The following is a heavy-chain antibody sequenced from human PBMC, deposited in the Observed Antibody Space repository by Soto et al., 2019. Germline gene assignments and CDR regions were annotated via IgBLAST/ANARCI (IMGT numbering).Heavy chain of an antibody. D-gene: IGHD6-6*01. Sequence: QVQLVESGGGVVQPGRSLRLSCAASGFTFSSYGMHWVRQAPGKGLAWVAVISYDGSNKYYADSVKGRFTISRDNSKNTLYLQMNSLRAEDTAVYYCAKASLEYSSSSGGDNYYYYYMDVWGKGTTVTVSS. CDR1: GFTFSSYG. V-gene: IGHV3-30*18. CDR3: AKASLEYSSSSGGDNYYYYYMDV. J-gene: IGHJ6*03. CDR2: ISYDGSNK.